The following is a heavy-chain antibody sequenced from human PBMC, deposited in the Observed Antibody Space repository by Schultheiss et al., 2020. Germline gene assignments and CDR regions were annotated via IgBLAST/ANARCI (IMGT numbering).Heavy chain of an antibody. CDR1: GFTVSSNY. CDR2: ISYDGSNK. J-gene: IGHJ5*02. Sequence: GGSLRLSCAASGFTVSSNYMSWVRQAPGKGLEWVAVISYDGSNKYYADSVKGRFTASRDNAKNSLYLQMNSLRAEDTALYYCAKAYGSGSYPVWFDPWGQGTLVNVYS. V-gene: IGHV3-30*18. CDR3: AKAYGSGSYPVWFDP. D-gene: IGHD3-10*01.